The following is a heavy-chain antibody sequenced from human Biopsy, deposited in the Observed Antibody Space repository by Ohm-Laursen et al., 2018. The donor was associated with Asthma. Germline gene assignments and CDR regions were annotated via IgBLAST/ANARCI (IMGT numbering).Heavy chain of an antibody. V-gene: IGHV1-69*13. J-gene: IGHJ4*02. CDR2: INSFFGTT. CDR3: ARKAGSCISRTCYSLDF. Sequence: SVKVSCKSLGGTFNTYVIGWVRQAPGQGLEWMGGINSFFGTTTYPQKFQDRVTITEDDSTSTVYMELSSLRSEDTAVYYCARKAGSCISRTCYSLDFWGQGTLVTVSS. CDR1: GGTFNTYV. D-gene: IGHD2-2*01.